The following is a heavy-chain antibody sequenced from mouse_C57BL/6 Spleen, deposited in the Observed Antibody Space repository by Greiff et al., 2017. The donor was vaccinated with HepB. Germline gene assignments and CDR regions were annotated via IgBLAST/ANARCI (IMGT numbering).Heavy chain of an antibody. V-gene: IGHV1-4*01. CDR3: ARKDYGRPMDY. J-gene: IGHJ4*01. Sequence: QVQLQQSGAELARPGASVKMSCKASGYTFTSDTMHWVKQRPGQGLEWIGYINPSSGYTKYNQKFKDKSTLTADKSSSTAYMQLSSLTSEDSAVYYCARKDYGRPMDYWGQGTSVTVSS. D-gene: IGHD1-1*01. CDR2: INPSSGYT. CDR1: GYTFTSDT.